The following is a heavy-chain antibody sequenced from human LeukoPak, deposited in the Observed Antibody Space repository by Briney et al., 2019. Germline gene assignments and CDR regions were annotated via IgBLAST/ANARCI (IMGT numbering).Heavy chain of an antibody. CDR2: VSGSAENT. Sequence: GGSLRLSCEASGFTVTSYAMSWVRQAPGKGLEWISAVSGSAENTYYADSVKGRFTISRDSSKNTLYLQMNSLRAEDTAVYFCAKATYYYDSYGYNGVFEYWGQGSLLTVSS. J-gene: IGHJ4*02. CDR1: GFTVTSYA. D-gene: IGHD3-22*01. CDR3: AKATYYYDSYGYNGVFEY. V-gene: IGHV3-23*01.